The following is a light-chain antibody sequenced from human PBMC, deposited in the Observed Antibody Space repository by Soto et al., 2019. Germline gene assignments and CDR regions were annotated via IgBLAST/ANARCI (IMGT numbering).Light chain of an antibody. CDR2: RTS. CDR3: QQYSSSST. Sequence: DIRMTQSPSTLSASVGGRVTITCRASHSVSPWLAWYQQKPGKAPKLLIYRTSSLQNGVPARFSGRGSVTDFFLTISNLQPDDFATYYCQQYSSSSTFGQGTRVELK. CDR1: HSVSPW. V-gene: IGKV1-5*03. J-gene: IGKJ1*01.